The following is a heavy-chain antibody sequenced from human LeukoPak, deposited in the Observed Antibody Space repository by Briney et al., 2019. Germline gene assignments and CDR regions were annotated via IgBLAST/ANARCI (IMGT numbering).Heavy chain of an antibody. J-gene: IGHJ3*02. Sequence: SVKVSCKASGGTFSIYAISWVRQAPGQGLEWMGGIIPYFGTANYAQKFQGRVTITADKSTSTAYMELSSLRSEDTAVYYCAREKYYDILTGYYTDAFDIWGQGTMVTVSS. D-gene: IGHD3-9*01. CDR3: AREKYYDILTGYYTDAFDI. V-gene: IGHV1-69*06. CDR2: IIPYFGTA. CDR1: GGTFSIYA.